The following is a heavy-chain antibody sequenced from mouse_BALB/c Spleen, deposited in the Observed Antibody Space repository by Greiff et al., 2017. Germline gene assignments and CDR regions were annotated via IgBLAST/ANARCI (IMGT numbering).Heavy chain of an antibody. D-gene: IGHD2-1*01. Sequence: EVKLVESGGGLVQPGGSLKLSCAASGFSFSSYGMSWVRQTPDKRLELVATINSNGGSTYYPDSVKGRFTISRDNAKNTLYLQMSILKSEDTAMYYCERDGYYGNYVDYFDYWGQGTTLTVSS. V-gene: IGHV5-6-3*01. J-gene: IGHJ2*01. CDR1: GFSFSSYG. CDR3: ERDGYYGNYVDYFDY. CDR2: INSNGGST.